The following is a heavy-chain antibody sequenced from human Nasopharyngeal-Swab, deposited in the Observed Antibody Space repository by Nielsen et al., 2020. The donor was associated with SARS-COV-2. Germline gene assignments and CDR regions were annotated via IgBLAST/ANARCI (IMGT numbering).Heavy chain of an antibody. CDR2: INQDGSEK. J-gene: IGHJ6*02. CDR3: ARDKGLRDYVWGSYRSSYYYYNGMDV. Sequence: GGSLRLSCAASGFTFSSYWMSWVRQAPGKGLEWVANINQDGSEKYYVDSVKGRFTISRDNAKNPLYLQMNSLRAEDTAVYYCARDKGLRDYVWGSYRSSYYYYNGMDVWGQGTTVTVSS. CDR1: GFTFSSYW. D-gene: IGHD3-16*02. V-gene: IGHV3-7*01.